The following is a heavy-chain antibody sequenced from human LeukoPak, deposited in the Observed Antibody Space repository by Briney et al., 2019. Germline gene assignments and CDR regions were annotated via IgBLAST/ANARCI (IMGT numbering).Heavy chain of an antibody. J-gene: IGHJ4*02. CDR2: ISGSGGST. V-gene: IGHV3-23*01. Sequence: GGSLRLSCAASGFTFSSYAMGWVRQAPGKGLEWVSAISGSGGSTYYADSVKGRFTISRDNSKNTLYLQMNSLRAEDTAVYYCAKTTYYDFWSGYYPYYFDYWGQGTLVTVSS. CDR3: AKTTYYDFWSGYYPYYFDY. D-gene: IGHD3-3*01. CDR1: GFTFSSYA.